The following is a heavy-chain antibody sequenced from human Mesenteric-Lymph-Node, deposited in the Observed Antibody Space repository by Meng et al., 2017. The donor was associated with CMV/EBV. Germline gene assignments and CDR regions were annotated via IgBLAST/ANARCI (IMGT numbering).Heavy chain of an antibody. CDR1: YY. CDR2: ISGSVNAI. CDR3: ARENTRFLFTGSFDP. Sequence: YYWGWIRQPPGKGLEWISYISGSVNAIYYADSVKGRFTISRDNAKNSLYLQMDSLRAEDTAVYYCARENTRFLFTGSFDPWGQGTLVTVSS. V-gene: IGHV3-11*01. J-gene: IGHJ5*02. D-gene: IGHD3-3*01.